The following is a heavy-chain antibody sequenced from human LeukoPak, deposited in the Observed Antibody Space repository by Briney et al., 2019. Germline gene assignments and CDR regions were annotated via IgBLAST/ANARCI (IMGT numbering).Heavy chain of an antibody. V-gene: IGHV4-39*07. J-gene: IGHJ6*02. D-gene: IGHD6-13*01. CDR1: GGSISSSSYY. Sequence: SETLSLTCSVSGGSISSSSYYWGWIRQPPGRGLEWIGSIYYSGSTYYNPSLKSRVTISVDTSKNQFSLQLNSVTPEDTAVYYCARIHYSSSWSYYYYYGMDVWGQGTTVTVSS. CDR3: ARIHYSSSWSYYYYYGMDV. CDR2: IYYSGST.